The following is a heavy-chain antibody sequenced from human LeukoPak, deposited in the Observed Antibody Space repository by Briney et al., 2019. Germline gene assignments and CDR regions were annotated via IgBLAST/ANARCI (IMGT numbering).Heavy chain of an antibody. Sequence: GGSLRLSCAASGFTFSSYAMSWVRQAPGKGLEWVSAISGSGGSTYYADSVKGRFTISRDNSKNTLYLQMNSLRAEDTAVYYCAKCPTNYYYYYMDVWGKGTTVTVSS. D-gene: IGHD5/OR15-5a*01. V-gene: IGHV3-23*01. CDR1: GFTFSSYA. CDR3: AKCPTNYYYYYMDV. J-gene: IGHJ6*03. CDR2: ISGSGGST.